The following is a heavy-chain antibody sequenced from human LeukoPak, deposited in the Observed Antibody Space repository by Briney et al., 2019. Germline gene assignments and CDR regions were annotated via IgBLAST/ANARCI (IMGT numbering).Heavy chain of an antibody. Sequence: GIIPIFGTANYAQKFQGRVTITADESTSTAYMELSSLRSEDTAVYYCARDSGGNSYGMDVWGQGTTVTVSS. D-gene: IGHD2-15*01. J-gene: IGHJ6*02. V-gene: IGHV1-69*01. CDR3: ARDSGGNSYGMDV. CDR2: IIPIFGTA.